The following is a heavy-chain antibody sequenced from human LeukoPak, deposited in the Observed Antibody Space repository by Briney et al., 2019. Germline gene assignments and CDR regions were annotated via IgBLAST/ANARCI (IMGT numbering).Heavy chain of an antibody. Sequence: ASVKVSCKASGYTFTGYYMHWVRQAPGQGLEWMGWINPNSGGTNYAQKFQGRVTMTRDTSISTAYMELSRLRSDDTAVYYCARAPGSSSAFDYWGQGTLVTVSS. J-gene: IGHJ4*02. CDR2: INPNSGGT. CDR1: GYTFTGYY. CDR3: ARAPGSSSAFDY. V-gene: IGHV1-2*02. D-gene: IGHD6-6*01.